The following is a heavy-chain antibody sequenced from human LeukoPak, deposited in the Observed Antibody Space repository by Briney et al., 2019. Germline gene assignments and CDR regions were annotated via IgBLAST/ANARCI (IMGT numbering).Heavy chain of an antibody. Sequence: ASVKVSCKASGGTFSSYAISWVRQAPGQGLEWMGWISVYNGNTNYAQKLQGRVTMTTDISTSTAYMELRSLRSDDTAVYYCARAASNYVWGSYRNNYFGYWGQGALVTVSS. V-gene: IGHV1-18*01. CDR2: ISVYNGNT. D-gene: IGHD3-16*02. CDR3: ARAASNYVWGSYRNNYFGY. J-gene: IGHJ4*02. CDR1: GGTFSSYA.